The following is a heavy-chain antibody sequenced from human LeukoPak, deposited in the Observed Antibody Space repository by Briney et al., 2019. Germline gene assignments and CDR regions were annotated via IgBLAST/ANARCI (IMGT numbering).Heavy chain of an antibody. J-gene: IGHJ3*02. CDR3: ARDTSAAGHDAFDI. D-gene: IGHD6-13*01. CDR2: ISSSSSYI. CDR1: GFTFSSYS. V-gene: IGHV3-21*01. Sequence: GGSLRLSCAASGFTFSSYSMNWVRQAPGKGLEWVSSISSSSSYIYCADSVKGRFTISRDNAKNSLYLQMNSLRAEDTAVYYCARDTSAAGHDAFDIWGQGTMVTVSS.